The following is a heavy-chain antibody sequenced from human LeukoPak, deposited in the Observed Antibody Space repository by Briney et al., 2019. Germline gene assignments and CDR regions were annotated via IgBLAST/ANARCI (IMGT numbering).Heavy chain of an antibody. D-gene: IGHD2-15*01. V-gene: IGHV4-59*08. CDR1: GGSSRSYY. Sequence: SETLSLTCTVSGGSSRSYYWSWIRQHPGKGLEWVGYIFYSGTTDSNPSLKSRVTISVDTSKNQFSLKLSSVTAADTAVYYCARTYCSGGSCHFDYWGQGTLVTVSS. J-gene: IGHJ4*02. CDR2: IFYSGTT. CDR3: ARTYCSGGSCHFDY.